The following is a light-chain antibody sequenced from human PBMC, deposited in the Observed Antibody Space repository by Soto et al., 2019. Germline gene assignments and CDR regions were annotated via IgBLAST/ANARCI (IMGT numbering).Light chain of an antibody. Sequence: DIQMTQSPSSLSASVGDRVTITCRASQGINNWLAWYQQKPGNAPKSLIYVASSLQSGVPSRFSGSGSGTDFSLTISSLQPEDFATYYCQQYNTHPYTFGQGTRLEIK. CDR2: VAS. CDR1: QGINNW. J-gene: IGKJ2*01. CDR3: QQYNTHPYT. V-gene: IGKV1D-16*01.